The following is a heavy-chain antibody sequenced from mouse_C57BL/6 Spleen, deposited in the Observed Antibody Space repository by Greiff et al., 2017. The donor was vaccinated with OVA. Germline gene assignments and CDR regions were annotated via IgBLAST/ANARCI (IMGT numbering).Heavy chain of an antibody. CDR2: IYPGNSDT. CDR1: GYTFTSYC. D-gene: IGHD2-3*01. CDR3: TRDGYSYYAMDY. V-gene: IGHV1-5*01. Sequence: VQLQQSGTVLARPGASVKMSCKTSGYTFTSYCVHLVKQMPGQGLELIGAIYPGNSDTSYNQKFKGKANLTAVTSASTAYMELSSLTNEDSAVYYCTRDGYSYYAMDYWGQGTSVTVSS. J-gene: IGHJ4*01.